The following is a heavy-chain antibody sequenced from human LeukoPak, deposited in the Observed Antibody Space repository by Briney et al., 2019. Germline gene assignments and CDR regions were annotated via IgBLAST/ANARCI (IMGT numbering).Heavy chain of an antibody. CDR1: GFTFSDYY. Sequence: PGGSLRLSCAASGFTFSDYYMSWIRQAPGKGLEWVSYISSSGSTIYYADSVKGRFTISRDNTKNSLYLQMNGLRAEDTAVYYCAKENIDFWTSPTTFMDVWGKGTTVIVSS. J-gene: IGHJ6*04. CDR2: ISSSGSTI. V-gene: IGHV3-11*04. D-gene: IGHD3-3*01. CDR3: AKENIDFWTSPTTFMDV.